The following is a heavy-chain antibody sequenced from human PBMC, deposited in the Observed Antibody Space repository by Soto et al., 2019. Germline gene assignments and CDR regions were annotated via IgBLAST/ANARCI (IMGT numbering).Heavy chain of an antibody. CDR1: GGSINSGGYY. V-gene: IGHV4-31*01. D-gene: IGHD6-13*01. J-gene: IGHJ4*02. Sequence: QVQLRESGPGLVKPSQTLSLTCTVSGGSINSGGYYWNWIRQHPGKGLEWIGYMYYSGSTYYNPFLRSPVIISADTSPNHFPLKLSSVTAADTAVYFCARLYRQSGYSSSWVFDYWGQGTLVNLSS. CDR2: MYYSGST. CDR3: ARLYRQSGYSSSWVFDY.